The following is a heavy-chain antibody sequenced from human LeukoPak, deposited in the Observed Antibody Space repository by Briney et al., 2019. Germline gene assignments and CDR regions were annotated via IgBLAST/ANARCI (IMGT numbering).Heavy chain of an antibody. CDR3: AHSRYYYYMDV. V-gene: IGHV3-48*01. CDR2: ISSSSSTI. CDR1: GFTFSSYS. Sequence: AGGSLRLSCAASGFTFSSYSMNWVRQAPGKGLEWVSYISSSSSTIYYADSVKGRFTISRDNAKNSLYLQMNSLRAEDTAVYYCAHSRYYYYMDVWGKGTTVTVSS. J-gene: IGHJ6*03.